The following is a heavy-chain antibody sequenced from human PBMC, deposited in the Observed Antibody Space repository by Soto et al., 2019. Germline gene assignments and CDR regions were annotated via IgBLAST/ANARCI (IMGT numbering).Heavy chain of an antibody. V-gene: IGHV4-4*02. Sequence: QVQLQESGPGLVKPSGTLSLTCAVSGGSISSSNWWSWVRQPPGKGLEWIGEIYHSGSTNYNPSLKRRVTIPVDKSRHTFSLKLSSVTAADTAVYYCARARRAEGFDYWGQATLVTVSS. CDR1: GGSISSSNW. CDR3: ARARRAEGFDY. CDR2: IYHSGST. J-gene: IGHJ4*02. D-gene: IGHD6-6*01.